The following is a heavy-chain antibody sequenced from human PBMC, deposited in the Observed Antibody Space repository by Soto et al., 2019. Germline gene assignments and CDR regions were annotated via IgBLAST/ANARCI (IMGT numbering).Heavy chain of an antibody. V-gene: IGHV2-5*02. J-gene: IGHJ4*02. CDR3: AHSYYYDSSAYPFDY. CDR2: IYWDDDK. CDR1: GFSLSTNGEG. Sequence: QITLKESGPTLVKPTQTLTVTCTFSGFSLSTNGEGVGWIRQPPGKALEWLAVIYWDDDKRYSPSLKSRLTITKATPKNQVVLTMTNMDPVDTATYSCAHSYYYDSSAYPFDYWGQGTLVTVSS. D-gene: IGHD3-22*01.